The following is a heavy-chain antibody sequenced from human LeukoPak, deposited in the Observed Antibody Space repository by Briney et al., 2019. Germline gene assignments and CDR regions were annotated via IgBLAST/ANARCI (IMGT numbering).Heavy chain of an antibody. CDR1: GGTFSSYA. D-gene: IGHD3-16*02. Sequence: GASVKVSCKASGGTFSSYAISWVRQAPGQGLEWMGRIIPILGIANYAQKFQGRVTITADKSTSTAYMELSSLRSEDTAVYYCARDHARLGELSLYRGDYWGQGTLVTVSS. J-gene: IGHJ4*02. V-gene: IGHV1-69*04. CDR3: ARDHARLGELSLYRGDY. CDR2: IIPILGIA.